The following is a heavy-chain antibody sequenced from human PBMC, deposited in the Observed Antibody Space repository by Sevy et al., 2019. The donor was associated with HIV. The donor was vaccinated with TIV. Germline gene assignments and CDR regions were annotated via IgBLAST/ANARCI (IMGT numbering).Heavy chain of an antibody. Sequence: TMSLTCTVSGGSITSLYWNWIRQPPGKGLEWIANIYYNGHINYNPSLKSRVTLSLDTSKNQFSLRLSSVTAAHTAMYYCAGENAWGRGYSWGQGTLVTVSS. D-gene: IGHD1-26*01. CDR3: AGENAWGRGYS. V-gene: IGHV4-59*08. CDR2: IYYNGHI. CDR1: GGSITSLY. J-gene: IGHJ4*02.